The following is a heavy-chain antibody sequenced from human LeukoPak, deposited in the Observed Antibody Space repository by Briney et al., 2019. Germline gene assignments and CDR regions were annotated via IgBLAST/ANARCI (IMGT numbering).Heavy chain of an antibody. V-gene: IGHV5-51*01. Sequence: GESLKISCKGSGYSFTSYWIGWVRQMPGKGQEWMGIIYPGDSDTRYSPSFQGQVTVSADKSISTAYLQWSSLKASDTAMYYCHYYYDSSGYMSDYRGQGTLVTVSS. CDR3: HYYYDSSGYMSDY. J-gene: IGHJ4*02. D-gene: IGHD3-22*01. CDR1: GYSFTSYW. CDR2: IYPGDSDT.